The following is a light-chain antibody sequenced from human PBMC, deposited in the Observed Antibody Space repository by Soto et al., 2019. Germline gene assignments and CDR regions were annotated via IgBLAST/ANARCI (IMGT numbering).Light chain of an antibody. CDR2: EVS. J-gene: IGLJ1*01. V-gene: IGLV2-23*02. CDR1: SSDVGSYNL. CDR3: CSYAGSIV. Sequence: QCALTQPASVSGSPGQSITISCTGTSSDVGSYNLVSWYQQHPGKAPKLMIYEVSKRPSGVSNRFSGSKSGNTASLTISGLQAEDEADYYCCSYAGSIVFGIGTKVTVL.